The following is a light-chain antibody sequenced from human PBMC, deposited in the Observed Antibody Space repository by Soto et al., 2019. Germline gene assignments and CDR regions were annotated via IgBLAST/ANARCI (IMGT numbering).Light chain of an antibody. V-gene: IGKV3-20*01. CDR1: QSVSSGY. Sequence: EIVLTKSPGTLSLSPGEIATLFCRASQSVSSGYVAWYQQKPGQAPRLLIYGASSRDTGIPDRFSGSGSGTDFTLTISRLEPEDFAVYYCQQYNNLPPWTFGQGTKVDIK. J-gene: IGKJ1*01. CDR3: QQYNNLPPWT. CDR2: GAS.